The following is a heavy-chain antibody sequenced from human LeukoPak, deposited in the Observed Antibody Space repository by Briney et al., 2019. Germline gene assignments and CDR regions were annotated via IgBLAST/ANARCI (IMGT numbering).Heavy chain of an antibody. Sequence: SETLSLTCTVSGGSISSGGYYWSWIRQPPGKGLEWIGEINHSGSTNYNPSLKSRVTISVDTSKNQFSLKLSSVTAADTAVYYCARGLVPPRITMVRGDNWFDPWGQGTLVTVSS. CDR2: INHSGST. D-gene: IGHD3-10*01. J-gene: IGHJ5*02. V-gene: IGHV4-39*07. CDR3: ARGLVPPRITMVRGDNWFDP. CDR1: GGSISSGGYY.